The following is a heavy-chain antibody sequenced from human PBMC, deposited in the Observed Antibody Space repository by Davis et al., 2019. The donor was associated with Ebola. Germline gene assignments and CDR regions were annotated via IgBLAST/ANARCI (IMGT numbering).Heavy chain of an antibody. CDR1: GGTFSSYA. D-gene: IGHD5-18*01. Sequence: SVKVSCKASGGTFSSYAISWVRQAPGQGLEWMGGIIPILGIANYAQKFQGRVTITADESTSTAYMELSSLRSEDTAVYYCARDATAMVDDAFDIWGQGTMVTVSS. J-gene: IGHJ3*02. V-gene: IGHV1-69*10. CDR2: IIPILGIA. CDR3: ARDATAMVDDAFDI.